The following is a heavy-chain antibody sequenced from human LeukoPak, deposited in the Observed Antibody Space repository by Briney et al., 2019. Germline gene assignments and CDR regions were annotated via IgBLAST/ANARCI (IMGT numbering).Heavy chain of an antibody. CDR3: ARDWGCSSTSCYTGAFDI. V-gene: IGHV1-18*01. CDR2: ISAYNGNT. J-gene: IGHJ3*02. D-gene: IGHD2-2*02. Sequence: ASVKVSCKASGYTFTSYGISWERQAPGQGLEWMGWISAYNGNTNYAQKLQVRVTMTTDTSTSTAYMELRSMRSDDTAVYYCARDWGCSSTSCYTGAFDIWGQGTMVTVSS. CDR1: GYTFTSYG.